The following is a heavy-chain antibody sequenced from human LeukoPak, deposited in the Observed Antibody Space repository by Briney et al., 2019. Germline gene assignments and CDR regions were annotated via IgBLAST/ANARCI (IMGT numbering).Heavy chain of an antibody. CDR1: GFTLSSSA. D-gene: IGHD1-7*01. CDR3: ARDRRMRVRGYGITGTTGLDN. Sequence: GGSLRLSCAASGFTLSSSAMSWVPQAPGKGLEWGSDICGSGGSTKYADSVKGRFTISRDNSKKTLYLRMNSLRAEDTAVYYCARDRRMRVRGYGITGTTGLDNWGQGNLVTVSS. J-gene: IGHJ4*02. V-gene: IGHV3-23*01. CDR2: ICGSGGST.